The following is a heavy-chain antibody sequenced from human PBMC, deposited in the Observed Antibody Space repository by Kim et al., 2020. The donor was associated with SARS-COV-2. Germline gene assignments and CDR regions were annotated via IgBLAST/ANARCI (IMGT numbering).Heavy chain of an antibody. J-gene: IGHJ6*02. Sequence: TSYADSVKGRFTISRDNAKNTLYLQMNSLRAEDTAVYYCATGFQTGGMDVWGQGTTVTVSS. CDR3: ATGFQTGGMDV. CDR2: T. V-gene: IGHV3-74*01.